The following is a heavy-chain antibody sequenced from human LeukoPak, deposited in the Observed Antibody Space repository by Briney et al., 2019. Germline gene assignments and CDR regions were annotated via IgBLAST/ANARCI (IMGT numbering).Heavy chain of an antibody. CDR2: ISGSGGST. V-gene: IGHV3-23*01. D-gene: IGHD6-6*01. CDR1: GFTFGPYS. J-gene: IGHJ4*02. CDR3: AKDLFEYSSSSAFDY. Sequence: GGSLRLSCVVSGFTFGPYSMSWVRQAPGKGLEWVSAISGSGGSTYYADSVKGRFTISRDNSKNTLYLQMNSLRAEDTAVYYCAKDLFEYSSSSAFDYWGQGTLVTVSS.